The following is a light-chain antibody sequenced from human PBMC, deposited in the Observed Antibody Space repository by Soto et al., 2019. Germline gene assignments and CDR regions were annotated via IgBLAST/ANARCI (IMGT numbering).Light chain of an antibody. CDR1: SNDLGRYNY. CDR3: CSYAGSDALV. J-gene: IGLJ1*01. V-gene: IGLV2-11*01. CDR2: DVA. Sequence: QSALTQPRSVSGSPGQSVTISCTGTSNDLGRYNYVTWYQQHPGEAPKLVMYDVAQRPAGVSDCFSGDKSGKTASLTISGLQADDEATYYCCSYAGSDALVFGSGTKVTVL.